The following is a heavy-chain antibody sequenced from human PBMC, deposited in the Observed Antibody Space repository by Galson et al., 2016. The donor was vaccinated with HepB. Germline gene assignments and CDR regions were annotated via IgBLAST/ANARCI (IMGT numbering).Heavy chain of an antibody. D-gene: IGHD3-10*01. CDR1: GFTFRNYA. V-gene: IGHV3-23*01. CDR2: IRGDGDVT. CDR3: AKVRDRSFSEEDY. Sequence: SLRLSCAASGFTFRNYAMSWVRQAPGKGLEWVAAIRGDGDVTYYADSVKGRFTISRANSRNTVTLQMNSLRAEDTAVYFCAKVRDRSFSEEDYWGQGTLVTVSS. J-gene: IGHJ4*02.